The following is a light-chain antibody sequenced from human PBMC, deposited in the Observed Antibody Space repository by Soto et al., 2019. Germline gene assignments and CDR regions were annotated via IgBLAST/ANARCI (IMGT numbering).Light chain of an antibody. J-gene: IGKJ2*01. CDR1: QNIISW. CDR3: QQYISFPHT. V-gene: IGKV1-5*03. CDR2: KAS. Sequence: DIQMTQSPSTLSASVGDRVTITCRASQNIISWLAWYQQKPGKAPKLLTYKASNLESGVPSRFSGSGYDTEFTLTINSLQPDDFATYYCQQYISFPHTFGQGTKLEIK.